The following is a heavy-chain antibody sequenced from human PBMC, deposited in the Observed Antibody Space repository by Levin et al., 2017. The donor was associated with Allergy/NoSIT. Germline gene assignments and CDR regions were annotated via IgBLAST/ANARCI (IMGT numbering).Heavy chain of an antibody. CDR1: GFTFSDYY. V-gene: IGHV3-11*03. CDR2: ISSSSSYT. J-gene: IGHJ6*02. Sequence: LSLTCAASGFTFSDYYMSWIRQAPGKGLEWVSYISSSSSYTNYADSVKGRFTISRDNAKNSLYLQMNSLRAEDTAVYYCARPHDYYYGMDVWGQGTTVTVSS. CDR3: ARPHDYYYGMDV.